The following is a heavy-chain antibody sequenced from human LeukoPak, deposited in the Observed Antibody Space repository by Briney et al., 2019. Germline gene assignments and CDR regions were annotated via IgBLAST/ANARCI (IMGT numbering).Heavy chain of an antibody. J-gene: IGHJ4*02. Sequence: GGSLKLSCAASGFTFSSYEMNWVRQAPGKGLEWVSYISSSGSTIYYADSVKGRFTISRDNAKNSLYLQMNSLRAEDTAVYYCATHYNWNYDGYWGQGTLVTVSS. CDR2: ISSSGSTI. CDR3: ATHYNWNYDGY. D-gene: IGHD1-7*01. V-gene: IGHV3-48*03. CDR1: GFTFSSYE.